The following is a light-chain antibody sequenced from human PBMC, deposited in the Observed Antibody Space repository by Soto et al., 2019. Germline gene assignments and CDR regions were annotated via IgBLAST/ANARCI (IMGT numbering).Light chain of an antibody. V-gene: IGLV2-14*01. J-gene: IGLJ2*01. CDR1: SSDVGGYNY. Sequence: QSVLTQPASVSGSPGQSITISCTGTSSDVGGYNYVSWYQQHPGKAPRLVIHDVTDRPSGVSNRFSGSKSANTASLTISGLQAEDEGDYYCSSYTASSTVVFGVGTKLTVL. CDR3: SSYTASSTVV. CDR2: DVT.